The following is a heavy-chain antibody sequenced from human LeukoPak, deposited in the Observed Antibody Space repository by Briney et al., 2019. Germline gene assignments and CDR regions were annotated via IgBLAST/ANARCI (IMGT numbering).Heavy chain of an antibody. CDR1: GFTFSTYW. CDR3: ARESTVGPIQTDAFDF. D-gene: IGHD1-26*01. Sequence: PGGSLRLSCAVSGFTFSTYWMHWVRQAPGKGLVWVSRIHGVDGRTSYADSVKGRFTISRDNAKNTVYLQMNNLRAEDTALYYCARESTVGPIQTDAFDFWGQGTMVTVSS. CDR2: IHGVDGRT. J-gene: IGHJ3*01. V-gene: IGHV3-74*01.